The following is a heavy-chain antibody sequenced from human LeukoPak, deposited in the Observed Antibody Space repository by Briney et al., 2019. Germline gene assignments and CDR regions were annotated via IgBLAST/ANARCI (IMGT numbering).Heavy chain of an antibody. D-gene: IGHD6-19*01. CDR1: GVTFDNYA. CDR2: ISGNSDYI. CDR3: AKVRGTYSSGYFFDY. Sequence: PGRSLRLSCAASGVTFDNYAMHWVRQAPGKGLECRSIISGNSDYIGYADSVKGRFTISRDNAKKSLDLQMNSLRAEDTAFYYCAKVRGTYSSGYFFDYWGQGTLVTVSS. V-gene: IGHV3-9*01. J-gene: IGHJ4*02.